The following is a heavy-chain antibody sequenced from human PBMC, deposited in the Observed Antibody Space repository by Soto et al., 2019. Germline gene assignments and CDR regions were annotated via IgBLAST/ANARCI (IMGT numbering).Heavy chain of an antibody. CDR3: AKDGL. Sequence: EVQLLESGGGLVQPGGSLRVSCAASGFTFSNFAMSWVRQAPGKGPEWVSAISDSGGSTYYADSVEGRFTVSRDNSNNTLYLQMSSLGAGDTAVYYCAKDGLWGQGTLVTVSS. CDR2: ISDSGGST. J-gene: IGHJ4*02. V-gene: IGHV3-23*01. CDR1: GFTFSNFA.